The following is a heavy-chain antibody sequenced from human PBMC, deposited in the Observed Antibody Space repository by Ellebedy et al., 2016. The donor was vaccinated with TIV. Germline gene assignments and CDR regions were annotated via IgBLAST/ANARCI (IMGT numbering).Heavy chain of an antibody. D-gene: IGHD4-17*01. J-gene: IGHJ4*02. Sequence: AASVKVSCKASGYTFTSYYMHWVRQAPGQGLEWMGIINPKVNSTRYAQKFQGRVTMTRDTSTSTVYMELSSLRSEDTAVYYCARDVTVTTTEAFDYWGQGTLVTVSS. CDR1: GYTFTSYY. V-gene: IGHV1-46*01. CDR3: ARDVTVTTTEAFDY. CDR2: INPKVNST.